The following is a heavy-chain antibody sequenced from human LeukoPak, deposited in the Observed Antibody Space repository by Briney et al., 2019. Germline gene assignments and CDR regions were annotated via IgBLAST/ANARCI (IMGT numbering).Heavy chain of an antibody. Sequence: GGSLRLSCAASGFTFSDYWMHWVRQAPDKGLMWVSRIRTDGDTSYADSARGRFTISRDNSKNTLYLQMDSLRAEDTAVYYCARDARVGDPLDYWGQGTLVTVSS. J-gene: IGHJ4*02. CDR2: IRTDGDT. CDR3: ARDARVGDPLDY. V-gene: IGHV3-74*01. D-gene: IGHD4-17*01. CDR1: GFTFSDYW.